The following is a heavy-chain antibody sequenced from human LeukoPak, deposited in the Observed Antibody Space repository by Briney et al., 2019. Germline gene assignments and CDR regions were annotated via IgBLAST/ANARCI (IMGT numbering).Heavy chain of an antibody. CDR3: ARSLGGLVNGIDY. CDR2: TYYRSKWYN. D-gene: IGHD2-15*01. CDR1: GDSVSSNSAA. Sequence: SQTLSLTCAISGDSVSSNSAAWNWIRQSSSRGLEWLGRTYYRSKWYNDYAVSVKSRITINPDTSKNQISLQLNSVTPEDTAVYYCARSLGGLVNGIDYWGQGTLVTVSS. V-gene: IGHV6-1*01. J-gene: IGHJ4*02.